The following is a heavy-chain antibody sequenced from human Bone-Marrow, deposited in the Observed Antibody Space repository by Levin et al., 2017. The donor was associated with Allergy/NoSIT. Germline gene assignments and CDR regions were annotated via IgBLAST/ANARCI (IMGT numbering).Heavy chain of an antibody. CDR2: ISWNSGSI. D-gene: IGHD4-17*01. V-gene: IGHV3-9*01. J-gene: IGHJ2*01. CDR1: GFTFDDYA. Sequence: GGSLRLSCAASGFTFDDYAMNWVRQAPGKGLEWVSGISWNSGSIGYADSVKGRFTISRDNAKNSLYLQMNSLRAEDTALYYCAKDALRGDYLGGGNFDLWGRGTLVTVSS. CDR3: AKDALRGDYLGGGNFDL.